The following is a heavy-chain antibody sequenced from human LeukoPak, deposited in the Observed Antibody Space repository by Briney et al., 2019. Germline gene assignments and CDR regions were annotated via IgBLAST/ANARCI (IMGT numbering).Heavy chain of an antibody. CDR3: ARAHGSCSGGSCET. D-gene: IGHD2-15*01. J-gene: IGHJ4*02. CDR2: IYYSGST. CDR1: GGSISSGDYY. V-gene: IGHV4-30-4*08. Sequence: SQTLSLTCTVSGGSISSGDYYWSWIRQPPGKGLEWIGYIYYSGSTYYNPSLKSRVTISVDTSKNHFSLELSSVTAADTAVYYCARAHGSCSGGSCETWGQGTLVTVSS.